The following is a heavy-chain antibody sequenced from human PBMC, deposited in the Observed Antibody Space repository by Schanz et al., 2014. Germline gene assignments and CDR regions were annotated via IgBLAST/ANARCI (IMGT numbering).Heavy chain of an antibody. J-gene: IGHJ4*02. V-gene: IGHV1-18*01. D-gene: IGHD6-19*01. CDR1: GYTFTSYG. Sequence: QVHLVQSGAEVKKPGSSVKVSCKASGYTFTSYGINWVRQAPGQGLEWIGWISAQTGDTRYAQKMQGRVTMTADTSTSTAYMELRSLRSDDTAVYYCARGGYSSGWYDRDIAHFDYWGQGTLVTVSS. CDR3: ARGGYSSGWYDRDIAHFDY. CDR2: ISAQTGDT.